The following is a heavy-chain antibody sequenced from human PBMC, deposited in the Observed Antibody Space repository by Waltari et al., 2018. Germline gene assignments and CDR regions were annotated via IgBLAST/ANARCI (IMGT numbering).Heavy chain of an antibody. CDR3: AGGRIAARLAY. Sequence: QVQLVQSGAEVKKPGASVKVSCKASGYTFTGYYMHWVRQAPGQGLWWMSWVIPNSGGTNYAQEFQGMVTMTSDTSISTSYLELSRLSADDTALYYCAGGRIAARLAYWGQGTLVTVSS. J-gene: IGHJ4*02. D-gene: IGHD6-6*01. V-gene: IGHV1-2*02. CDR1: GYTFTGYY. CDR2: VIPNSGGT.